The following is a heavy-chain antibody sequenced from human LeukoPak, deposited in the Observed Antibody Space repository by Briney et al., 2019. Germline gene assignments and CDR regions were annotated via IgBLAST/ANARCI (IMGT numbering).Heavy chain of an antibody. CDR3: ARGYYYESSADYLGGDY. J-gene: IGHJ4*02. CDR2: INPSGGST. V-gene: IGHV1-46*01. D-gene: IGHD3-22*01. CDR1: GYTFTKYF. Sequence: ASVKVSCKASGYTFTKYFLYWVRQAPGQGLEWMGIINPSGGSTSYAQKFQGRVTMTRDTSTSTVYMELRSLRSEDTAVYYCARGYYYESSADYLGGDYWGQGTLVTVSS.